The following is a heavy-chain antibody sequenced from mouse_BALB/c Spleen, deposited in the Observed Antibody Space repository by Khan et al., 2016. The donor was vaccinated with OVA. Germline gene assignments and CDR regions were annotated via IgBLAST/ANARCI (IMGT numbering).Heavy chain of an antibody. CDR2: ISYSGRT. V-gene: IGHV3-2*02. Sequence: EVQLEESGPGLVKPSQSLSLTCTVTGYSITSGYGWNWIRQFPGNKLEWMGYISYSGRTNYNPSLKSRISITRDPSKKQFFLQLNSVTTEDTATYYCARTARIKYWGQGTTLTVSS. CDR3: ARTARIKY. D-gene: IGHD1-2*01. CDR1: GYSITSGYG. J-gene: IGHJ2*01.